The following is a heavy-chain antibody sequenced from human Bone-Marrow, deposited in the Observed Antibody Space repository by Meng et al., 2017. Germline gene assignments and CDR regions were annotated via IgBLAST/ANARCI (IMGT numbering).Heavy chain of an antibody. CDR3: ATGTAAADH. D-gene: IGHD6-13*01. J-gene: IGHJ4*02. Sequence: GESLKISCAASGFTLSNGRMSWVRQAPGKGLEWVGRIERKSNGGTAEYAAPVKGRFTISRDDSKNTLYLQMNSLITEDTAVYFCATGTAAADHWGQGSLVTVSS. CDR1: GFTLSNGR. V-gene: IGHV3-15*04. CDR2: IERKSNGGTA.